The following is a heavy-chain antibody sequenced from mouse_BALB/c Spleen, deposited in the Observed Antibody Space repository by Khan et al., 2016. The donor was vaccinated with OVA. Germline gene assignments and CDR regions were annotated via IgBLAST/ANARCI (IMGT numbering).Heavy chain of an antibody. CDR3: ARLEDI. CDR1: GFSLTSYG. CDR2: IWAGGST. V-gene: IGHV2-9*02. Sequence: QVQLKQSGPGLVAPSQSLSITCTVSGFSLTSYGVHWVRQPPGKGLEWLGVIWAGGSTNYNSALMSILSISKDNSKIQVFLKMNLMLTSDPAMYNCARLEDIWGQGTTLTLSS. D-gene: IGHD1-3*01. J-gene: IGHJ2*01.